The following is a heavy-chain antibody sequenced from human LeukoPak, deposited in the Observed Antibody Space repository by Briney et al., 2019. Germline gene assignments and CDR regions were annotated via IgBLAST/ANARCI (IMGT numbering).Heavy chain of an antibody. CDR3: ARDGRYGSGSYNWFDP. CDR2: IDYSGST. V-gene: IGHV4-30-4*08. D-gene: IGHD3-10*01. Sequence: SETLSLTCTVSGGSISSGDYYWSWIRQLPGKGLEWIGYIDYSGSTYYNPSLKSRVSISVATSKNQFSLKLSSVTAADTAVYYCARDGRYGSGSYNWFDPWGQGTLVTVSS. CDR1: GGSISSGDYY. J-gene: IGHJ5*02.